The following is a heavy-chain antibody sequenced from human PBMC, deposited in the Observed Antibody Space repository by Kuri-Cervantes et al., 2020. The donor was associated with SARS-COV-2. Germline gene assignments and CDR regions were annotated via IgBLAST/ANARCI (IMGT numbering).Heavy chain of an antibody. Sequence: GESLTLSCALSGFTYSYYDMHWIRQAPGKGLEWVTYISAHSTTIKYADSVKGRFAISRDNANNSLYMQMSSLRAEDTAMYYCAREQYYYDCSAYSSLGYYGVDVWGQGTTVTVSS. CDR2: ISAHSTTI. CDR3: AREQYYYDCSAYSSLGYYGVDV. CDR1: GFTYSYYD. J-gene: IGHJ6*02. V-gene: IGHV3-48*01. D-gene: IGHD3-22*01.